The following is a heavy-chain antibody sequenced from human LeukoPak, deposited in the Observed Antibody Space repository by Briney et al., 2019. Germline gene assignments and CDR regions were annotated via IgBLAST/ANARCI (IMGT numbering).Heavy chain of an antibody. CDR2: ISGYNAST. V-gene: IGHV1-18*01. Sequence: ASVKVSCKASGYTFISFGFSWVRQAPGQGLEWMGWISGYNASTKYAQNLQGRVTMTTDTSTSTAYMELRSLTSNDTAVYYCARGRYCSGTSCYKVYYYYMDVWGKGTTVTVSS. CDR3: ARGRYCSGTSCYKVYYYYMDV. CDR1: GYTFISFG. J-gene: IGHJ6*03. D-gene: IGHD2-2*02.